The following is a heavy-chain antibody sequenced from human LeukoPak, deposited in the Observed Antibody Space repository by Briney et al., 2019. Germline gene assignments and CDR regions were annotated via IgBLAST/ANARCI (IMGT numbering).Heavy chain of an antibody. CDR1: GYTFTSYD. V-gene: IGHV1-8*02. CDR3: ATALVVTIDFWSGYYFDY. CDR2: MNPNSGNT. Sequence: GASVKVSCKASGYTFTSYDINWVRQATGQGLKWMGWMNPNSGNTGYAQKFQGRVTMTRDTSISTAYMELSSLRSEDTAVYYCATALVVTIDFWSGYYFDYWGQGTLVTVSS. D-gene: IGHD3-3*01. J-gene: IGHJ4*02.